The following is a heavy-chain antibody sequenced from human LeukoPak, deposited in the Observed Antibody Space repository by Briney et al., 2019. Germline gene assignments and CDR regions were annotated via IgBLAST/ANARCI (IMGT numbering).Heavy chain of an antibody. CDR2: IYYSGST. Sequence: SETLSLTCTVSGGSISSYYWSWIRQPPGKGLEWIGYIYYSGSTNYNPSLKSRVTISVDTSKNQFSLKLSSVTAADTAVYYCARHGDGSYYKSYYFDYWGQGTLVTVSS. J-gene: IGHJ4*02. CDR1: GGSISSYY. V-gene: IGHV4-59*08. D-gene: IGHD1-26*01. CDR3: ARHGDGSYYKSYYFDY.